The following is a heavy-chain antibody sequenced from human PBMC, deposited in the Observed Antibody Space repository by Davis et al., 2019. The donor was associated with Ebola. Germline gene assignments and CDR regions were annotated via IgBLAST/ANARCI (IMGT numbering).Heavy chain of an antibody. D-gene: IGHD5-18*01. CDR3: ARVASYGDYFDY. V-gene: IGHV4-61*08. CDR2: IYYSGST. Sequence: MPSETLSLTCTVSGGSVNSGDYYWSWIRQPPGKGLEWIGYIYYSGSTNYNPSLKSRVTISVDTSKNQFSLKLSSVTAADTAVYYCARVASYGDYFDYWGLGMLVTVSS. J-gene: IGHJ4*02. CDR1: GGSVNSGDYY.